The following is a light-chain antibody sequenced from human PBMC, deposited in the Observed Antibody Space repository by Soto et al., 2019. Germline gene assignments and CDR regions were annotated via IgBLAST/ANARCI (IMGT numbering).Light chain of an antibody. J-gene: IGKJ5*01. V-gene: IGKV3-15*01. Sequence: EVVMTQSPATLSLSPGERATLSCRASQSARSSLGWYQQKPGQAPSLLIYDVSIRATGIPARFNGSGSGTEFTLTISSLQSEDSAVYYCQQYNNWPPTFGQGPRLEIK. CDR3: QQYNNWPPT. CDR2: DVS. CDR1: QSARSS.